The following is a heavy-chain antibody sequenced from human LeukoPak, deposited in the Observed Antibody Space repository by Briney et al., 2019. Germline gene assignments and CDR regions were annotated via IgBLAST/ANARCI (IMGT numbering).Heavy chain of an antibody. J-gene: IGHJ4*02. CDR1: GFTFSGSA. D-gene: IGHD5-12*01. CDR3: ASRGYSGYDSLPLR. Sequence: GGSLRLSCAASGFTFSGSAMHWVRQAPGKGLEWVAVISYDGSNKYYADSVKGRFTISRDNSKNTLYLQMNSLRAEDTAVYYCASRGYSGYDSLPLRWGQGTLVTVSS. V-gene: IGHV3-30-3*01. CDR2: ISYDGSNK.